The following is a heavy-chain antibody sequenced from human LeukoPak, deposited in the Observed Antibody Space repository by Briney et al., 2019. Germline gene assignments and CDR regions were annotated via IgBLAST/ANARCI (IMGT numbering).Heavy chain of an antibody. J-gene: IGHJ4*02. Sequence: GRSLRLSCAASGFTFSSYAMHWVRQAPGKGLEWVAVISYDGSNKYYADSVKGRFTISRDSSKNMLYLQMNSLRAEDTAVYYCARDNYRLAVAGIYYFDYWGQGTLVTVSS. D-gene: IGHD6-19*01. CDR2: ISYDGSNK. CDR1: GFTFSSYA. V-gene: IGHV3-30-3*01. CDR3: ARDNYRLAVAGIYYFDY.